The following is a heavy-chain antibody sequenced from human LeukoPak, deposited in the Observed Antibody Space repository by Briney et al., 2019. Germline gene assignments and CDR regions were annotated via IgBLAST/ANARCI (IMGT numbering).Heavy chain of an antibody. V-gene: IGHV3-30*02. J-gene: IGHJ4*02. D-gene: IGHD2-2*01. CDR1: GFTFSSYG. CDR3: AKGKEGRSRDFDY. CDR2: IRYDGSNK. Sequence: PGGSLRLSCAASGFTFSSYGMHWVRQAPGKGLEWVAFIRYDGSNKYYADSVKGRFTISRDNSKNTLYPQMNSLRAEDTAVYYCAKGKEGRSRDFDYWGQGTLVTVSS.